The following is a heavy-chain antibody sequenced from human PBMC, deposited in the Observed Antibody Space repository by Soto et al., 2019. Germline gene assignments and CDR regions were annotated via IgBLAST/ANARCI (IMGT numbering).Heavy chain of an antibody. V-gene: IGHV4-59*11. Sequence: SETLSLTCTVSGGAISTHYWSWIRQPPGKGLEWIGYIYYSGSTNYNPSLKSRVTISVDRSKNQFSLTLNSLTAADTAVYYCARVSDSSRYYLPHDSWGQGTLVIVS. CDR3: ARVSDSSRYYLPHDS. J-gene: IGHJ4*02. CDR1: GGAISTHY. CDR2: IYYSGST. D-gene: IGHD3-22*01.